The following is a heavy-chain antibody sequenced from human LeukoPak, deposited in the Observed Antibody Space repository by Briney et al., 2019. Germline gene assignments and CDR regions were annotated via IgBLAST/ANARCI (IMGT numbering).Heavy chain of an antibody. Sequence: PGGSLRLSCEASGFTFSSYWMTWVRQAPGKGLEWVANIKQDGSEKKYVDSVKGRFTISRDNAKNSLYLQMNSLRAEDTAVYYCARDYSSDYWGQGTLVTVSS. D-gene: IGHD5-18*01. CDR1: GFTFSSYW. CDR2: IKQDGSEK. J-gene: IGHJ4*02. CDR3: ARDYSSDY. V-gene: IGHV3-7*01.